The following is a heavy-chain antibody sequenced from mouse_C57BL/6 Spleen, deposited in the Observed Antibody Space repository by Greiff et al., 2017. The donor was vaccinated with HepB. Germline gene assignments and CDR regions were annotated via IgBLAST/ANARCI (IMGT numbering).Heavy chain of an antibody. CDR1: GYTFTSYW. D-gene: IGHD1-1*01. CDR3: ARIKKIVATYFDY. J-gene: IGHJ2*01. Sequence: VQLQQSGAELVKAGASVKMSCKASGYTFTSYWMHWVKQRLGQGLEWFAETNPTNGRTYYNEKFKSKPTLTVDKSSSTAYMLLSGPTFEDSAVYYCARIKKIVATYFDYWGQGTTLTVSS. V-gene: IGHV1S81*02. CDR2: TNPTNGRT.